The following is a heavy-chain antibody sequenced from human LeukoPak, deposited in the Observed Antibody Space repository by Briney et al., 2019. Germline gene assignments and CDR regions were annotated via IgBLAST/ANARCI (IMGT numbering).Heavy chain of an antibody. V-gene: IGHV4-34*01. Sequence: SSETLSLTCAVYGGSFSGCYWSWSGHPPRKGLEWIGEINHSGSTNYNPPLKSRVTISVDTSKHQFSMKLSSVTAADTAVYYCARGVATKYYFDYWGQGTLVTVSS. D-gene: IGHD5-12*01. CDR3: ARGVATKYYFDY. CDR2: INHSGST. J-gene: IGHJ4*02. CDR1: GGSFSGCY.